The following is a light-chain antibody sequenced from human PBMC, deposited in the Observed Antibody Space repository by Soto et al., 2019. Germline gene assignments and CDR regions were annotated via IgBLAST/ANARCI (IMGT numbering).Light chain of an antibody. J-gene: IGLJ2*01. CDR2: DND. Sequence: QSVLTQPPSVSAATGQQVSISCSGSSTNIGNGHVSWYQHLPGTAPKLLIYDNDKRPSGIPDRFSGSKSDTAATLGITGRQTGDEADYYCETWDSSLRTVLFGGGTKLTVL. CDR1: STNIGNGH. CDR3: ETWDSSLRTVL. V-gene: IGLV1-51*01.